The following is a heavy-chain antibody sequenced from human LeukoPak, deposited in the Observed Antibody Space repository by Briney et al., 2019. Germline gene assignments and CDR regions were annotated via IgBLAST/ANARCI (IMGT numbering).Heavy chain of an antibody. J-gene: IGHJ4*02. CDR2: ISYDGSNK. Sequence: GGSLRLSCAASGFTFSSYGMHWVRQAPGKGLEWVAVISYDGSNKYYADSVKGRFTISRDNSKNTLYLQMNSLRAEDTAVYYCAKDWTSATVTTFDYWGQGTLVTVSS. D-gene: IGHD4-17*01. CDR1: GFTFSSYG. CDR3: AKDWTSATVTTFDY. V-gene: IGHV3-30*18.